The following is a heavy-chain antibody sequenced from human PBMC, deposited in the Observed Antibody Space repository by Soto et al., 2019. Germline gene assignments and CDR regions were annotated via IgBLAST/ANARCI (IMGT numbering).Heavy chain of an antibody. Sequence: EVQLLESGGGLVQPGGSLGLSCAASGFTFSTYAMRWVRQAPVKGLEWVPGFSGSGGSRYYADSVKGRLTISTDMSKNTLYLQMNSLRVEDTAVYYFARRGSGSDYDYWGQGTLVTVSS. V-gene: IGHV3-23*01. CDR2: FSGSGGSR. CDR3: ARRGSGSDYDY. J-gene: IGHJ4*02. D-gene: IGHD1-26*01. CDR1: GFTFSTYA.